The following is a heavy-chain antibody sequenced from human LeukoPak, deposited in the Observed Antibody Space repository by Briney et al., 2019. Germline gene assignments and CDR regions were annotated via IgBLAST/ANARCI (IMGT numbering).Heavy chain of an antibody. V-gene: IGHV3-48*03. CDR2: ISSSGSTI. CDR1: GFTFSSYE. D-gene: IGHD5-12*01. J-gene: IGHJ4*02. Sequence: GGSLRLSCAASGFTFSSYEMNWVRQAPGKGLEGVSYISSSGSTIYYAESVKGRFTISRDNAKNSLYLQMNSLRAEDTAVYYCARARGYSGYDSANFDYWGQGTLVTVSS. CDR3: ARARGYSGYDSANFDY.